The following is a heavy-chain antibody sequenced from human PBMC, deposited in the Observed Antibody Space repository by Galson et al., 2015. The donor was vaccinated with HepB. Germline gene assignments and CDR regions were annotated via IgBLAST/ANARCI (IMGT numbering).Heavy chain of an antibody. D-gene: IGHD6-13*01. V-gene: IGHV4-4*02. J-gene: IGHJ6*02. Sequence: TLSLTCAVSGGSISSSNWWSWVRQPPGKGLEWIGEIYHSGSTNYNPSLKSRVTISVDKSKNQFSLKLSSVTAADTAVYYCARDPYSSRAVDRHYYYGMDVWGQGTTVTVSS. CDR1: GGSISSSNW. CDR2: IYHSGST. CDR3: ARDPYSSRAVDRHYYYGMDV.